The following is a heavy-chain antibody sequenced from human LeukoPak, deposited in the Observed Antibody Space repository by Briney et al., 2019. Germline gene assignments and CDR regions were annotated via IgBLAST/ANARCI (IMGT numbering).Heavy chain of an antibody. V-gene: IGHV4-39*01. Sequence: KTSETLSLTCTVSGGSISSSSYYWGWIRQPPGKGLEWIGSIYYSGSTYYNPSLKSRVTISVDTSKNQFSLKLSSVTAADTAVYYCARLLLWFGESRLSYYFDYWGQGTLVTVSS. D-gene: IGHD3-10*01. CDR1: GGSISSSSYY. J-gene: IGHJ4*02. CDR3: ARLLLWFGESRLSYYFDY. CDR2: IYYSGST.